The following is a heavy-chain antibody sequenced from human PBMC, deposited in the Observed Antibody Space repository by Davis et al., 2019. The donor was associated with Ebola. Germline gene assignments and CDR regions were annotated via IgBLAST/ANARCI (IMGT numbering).Heavy chain of an antibody. D-gene: IGHD4-17*01. Sequence: PGGSLRLSCKGSGYSFTSYWIGWVRQMPGKGLEWMGIIYPGDSDTRYSPSFQGQVTISADKSISTAYLQWSSLKASDTAMYYCARVQDGDYELDYYYYMDVWGKGTTVTVSS. V-gene: IGHV5-51*01. J-gene: IGHJ6*03. CDR2: IYPGDSDT. CDR3: ARVQDGDYELDYYYYMDV. CDR1: GYSFTSYW.